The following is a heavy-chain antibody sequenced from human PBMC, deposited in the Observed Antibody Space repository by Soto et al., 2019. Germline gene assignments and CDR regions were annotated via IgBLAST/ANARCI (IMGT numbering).Heavy chain of an antibody. CDR2: INGDGSTT. CDR1: GLTFSSHW. D-gene: IGHD2-15*01. CDR3: AIYSGV. Sequence: EVQLVESGGDLVQPGGSLRLSCAASGLTFSSHWMHWVRQAPGKGLVWVSHINGDGSTTRYADSVKGRFTISRDNAKNTLYLQMKSLRAEDTAVYYCAIYSGVWGQGTTFTVSS. V-gene: IGHV3-74*01. J-gene: IGHJ6*02.